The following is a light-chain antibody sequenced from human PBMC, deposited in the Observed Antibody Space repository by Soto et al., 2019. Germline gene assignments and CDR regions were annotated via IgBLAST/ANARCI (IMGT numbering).Light chain of an antibody. CDR1: TGAVTSGYY. CDR3: LLYYGGSWV. Sequence: VVTQEPSLTVSPGGTVTLTCTSSTGAVTSGYYPCWFQQKPGQAPRALIYSTTNKQSWTPARFSGSLLAGKAALTLSGVQPEDEAEYYCLLYYGGSWVFGGGTKLTVL. J-gene: IGLJ3*02. V-gene: IGLV7-43*01. CDR2: STT.